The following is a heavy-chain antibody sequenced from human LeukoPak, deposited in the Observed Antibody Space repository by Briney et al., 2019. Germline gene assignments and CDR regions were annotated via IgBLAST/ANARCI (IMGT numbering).Heavy chain of an antibody. V-gene: IGHV3-11*04. CDR3: ASDFLYYYDSSGYYYVDAFDI. CDR1: GFTVSSNH. CDR2: ISSSGSTI. D-gene: IGHD3-22*01. Sequence: PGGSLRLSCAASGFTVSSNHMSWVRQAPGKGLEWVSYISSSGSTIYYADSVKGRFTISRDNAKNSLYLQMNSLRAEDTAVYYCASDFLYYYDSSGYYYVDAFDIWGQGTMVTVSS. J-gene: IGHJ3*02.